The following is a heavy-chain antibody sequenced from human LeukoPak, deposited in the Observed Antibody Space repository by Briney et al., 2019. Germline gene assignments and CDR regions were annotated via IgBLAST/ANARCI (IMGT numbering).Heavy chain of an antibody. V-gene: IGHV4-34*01. CDR2: INHSGST. D-gene: IGHD6-13*01. CDR3: ARAPIGQQLVPDANYYYYYGMDV. J-gene: IGHJ6*02. CDR1: GGSFSGYY. Sequence: SETLSLTCAVYGGSFSGYYWSWIRQPPGKGLEWIGEINHSGSTNYNPSLKSRVTISVDTSKNQFSLKLSSVTAADTAVYYCARAPIGQQLVPDANYYYYYGMDVWGQGTTVTVSS.